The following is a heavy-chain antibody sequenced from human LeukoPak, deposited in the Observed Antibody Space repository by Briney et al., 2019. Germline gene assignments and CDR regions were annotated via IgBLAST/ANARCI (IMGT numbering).Heavy chain of an antibody. D-gene: IGHD3-22*01. J-gene: IGHJ5*02. Sequence: GASVKVSCKASGGTFISYAISWVRQAHGQGLEWMGGIIPIFGTANYAQKFQGRVTITTDESTSTAYMELSSRRSEDTAVYYCADMTTYYYDSSGYNNWFDHWGQGTLVTVSS. CDR3: ADMTTYYYDSSGYNNWFDH. CDR1: GGTFISYA. CDR2: IIPIFGTA. V-gene: IGHV1-69*05.